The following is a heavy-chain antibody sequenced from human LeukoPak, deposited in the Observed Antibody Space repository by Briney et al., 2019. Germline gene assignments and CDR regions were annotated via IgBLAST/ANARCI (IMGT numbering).Heavy chain of an antibody. CDR1: GFTFSSYG. J-gene: IGHJ4*02. CDR3: AKDSMVRGVARGYFDY. D-gene: IGHD3-10*01. CDR2: ISYDGSNK. Sequence: PGGSLRLSCAASGFTFSSYGMHWVRQAPGKGLEWVAVISYDGSNKYYADSVKGRFTISRDNSKNTLYLQVNSLRAEDTAVYYCAKDSMVRGVARGYFDYWGQGTLVTVSS. V-gene: IGHV3-30*18.